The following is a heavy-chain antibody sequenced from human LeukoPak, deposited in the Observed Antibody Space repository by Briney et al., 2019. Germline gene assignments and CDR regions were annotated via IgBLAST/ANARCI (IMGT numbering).Heavy chain of an antibody. CDR1: GGTFSSYA. J-gene: IGHJ4*02. CDR3: ARSLRQTRKFDY. D-gene: IGHD5-12*01. V-gene: IGHV1-69*04. Sequence: SAKVSCKASGGTFSSYAISWVRQAPGQGLEWMGRIIPILGIANYAQKFQGRVTITADKSTSTAYMELSSLRSEDTAVYYCARSLRQTRKFDYWGQGTLVTVSS. CDR2: IIPILGIA.